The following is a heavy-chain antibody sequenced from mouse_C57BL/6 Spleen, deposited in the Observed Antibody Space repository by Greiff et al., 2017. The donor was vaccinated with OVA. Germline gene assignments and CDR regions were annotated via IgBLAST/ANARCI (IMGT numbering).Heavy chain of an antibody. CDR2: ISSGGSYT. CDR1: GFTFSSYG. J-gene: IGHJ4*01. V-gene: IGHV5-6*01. Sequence: VQLKESGGDLVKPGGSLKLSCAASGFTFSSYGMSWVRQTPDKRLEWVATISSGGSYTYYPDSVKGRFTISRDNAKNTLYLQMSSLKSEDTAMYYCARQDGKNYAMDYWGQGTSVTVSS. CDR3: ARQDGKNYAMDY. D-gene: IGHD1-1*01.